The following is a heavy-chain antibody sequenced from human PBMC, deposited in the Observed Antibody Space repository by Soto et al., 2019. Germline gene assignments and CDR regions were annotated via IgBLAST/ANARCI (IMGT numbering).Heavy chain of an antibody. V-gene: IGHV4-31*03. J-gene: IGHJ6*02. CDR1: GGSISSGGYC. Sequence: SETLSLTCTVSGGSISSGGYCWSWIRQHQGKDLEWIGYIYYSGSTYYNPSLKSRVTISVDTSKNQFSLKLSSVTAADTAVYYCARDRRGGFPGYYYYGMDVWGQGTTVTVSS. CDR3: ARDRRGGFPGYYYYGMDV. CDR2: IYYSGST. D-gene: IGHD3-16*01.